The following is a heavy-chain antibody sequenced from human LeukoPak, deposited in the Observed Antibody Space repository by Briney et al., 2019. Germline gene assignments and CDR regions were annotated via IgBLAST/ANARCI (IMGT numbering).Heavy chain of an antibody. CDR3: ASRGDRIAAAGYYFDY. Sequence: SVKVSCKASGGTFSSYAISWVRQAPGQGLDWMGGIIPIFGTANYAQKFQGRVTITADESTSTAYMELSSLRSEDTAVYYCASRGDRIAAAGYYFDYWGQGTLVTVSS. J-gene: IGHJ4*02. CDR1: GGTFSSYA. D-gene: IGHD6-13*01. V-gene: IGHV1-69*13. CDR2: IIPIFGTA.